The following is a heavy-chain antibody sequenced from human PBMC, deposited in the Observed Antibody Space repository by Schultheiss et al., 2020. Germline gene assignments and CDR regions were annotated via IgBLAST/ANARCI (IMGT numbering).Heavy chain of an antibody. CDR1: GGSISSSSYY. D-gene: IGHD4-17*01. Sequence: SETLSLTCTVSGGSISSSSYYWGWIRQPPGKGLEWIGSIYYSGSTYYNPSLKSRVTISVDTSKNQFSLKLSSVTAADTAVYYCARQDGHGYFDYWGQGTLVTVSS. CDR2: IYYSGST. CDR3: ARQDGHGYFDY. J-gene: IGHJ4*02. V-gene: IGHV4-39*01.